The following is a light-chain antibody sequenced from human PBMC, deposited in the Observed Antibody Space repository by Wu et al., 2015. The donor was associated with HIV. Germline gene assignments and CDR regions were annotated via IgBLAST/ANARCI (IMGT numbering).Light chain of an antibody. V-gene: IGKV1-5*03. Sequence: DIQMTQSPSTLSASVGDRVTITCRASQSISSWLAWYQQKQGKAPKLLIYQASSLQSGVSSRFSGSGSGTEFTLTISSLQPDDFATYYCLHYGSYSPWAFGQGTKVEIK. CDR3: LHYGSYSPWA. CDR1: QSISSW. CDR2: QAS. J-gene: IGKJ1*01.